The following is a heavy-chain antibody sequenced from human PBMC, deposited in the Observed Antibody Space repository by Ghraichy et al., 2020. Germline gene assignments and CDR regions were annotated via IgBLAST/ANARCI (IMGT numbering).Heavy chain of an antibody. J-gene: IGHJ4*02. CDR1: GGTFSSYT. CDR3: ASSPDVNYYDSSGYRRGFDY. V-gene: IGHV1-69*02. Sequence: SVKVSCKASGGTFSSYTISWVRQAPGQGLEWMGRIIPILGIANYAQKFQGRVTITADKSTSTAYMELSSLRSEDTAVYYCASSPDVNYYDSSGYRRGFDYWGQGTLVTVSS. D-gene: IGHD3-22*01. CDR2: IIPILGIA.